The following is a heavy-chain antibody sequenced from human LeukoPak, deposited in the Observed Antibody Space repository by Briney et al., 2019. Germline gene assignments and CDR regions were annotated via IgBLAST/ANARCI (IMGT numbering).Heavy chain of an antibody. D-gene: IGHD5-18*01. Sequence: ASVKVSCKASGGTFSSYAISWVRQAPGQGLEWMGRIIPILGIANYAQKFQGRVTITADKSTSTAYMELSSLRSEDTAVYYCARDRNSHGLTFDYWGQGTLVTVSS. CDR1: GGTFSSYA. V-gene: IGHV1-69*04. CDR2: IIPILGIA. CDR3: ARDRNSHGLTFDY. J-gene: IGHJ4*02.